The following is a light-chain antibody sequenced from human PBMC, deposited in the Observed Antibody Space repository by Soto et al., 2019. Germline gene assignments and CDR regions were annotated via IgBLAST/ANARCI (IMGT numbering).Light chain of an antibody. CDR1: SSDVVGYNY. V-gene: IGLV2-11*01. CDR3: GSYAGSYTWV. Sequence: QSALTQPRSVSVSPGQSVTIAGTGTSSDVVGYNYVSWYQQHPGKAPKLMIYDVSKRPSGVPDRFSGSKSGNTASLTISGLQAEDEADYYCGSYAGSYTWVFGGGTKLTVL. CDR2: DVS. J-gene: IGLJ3*02.